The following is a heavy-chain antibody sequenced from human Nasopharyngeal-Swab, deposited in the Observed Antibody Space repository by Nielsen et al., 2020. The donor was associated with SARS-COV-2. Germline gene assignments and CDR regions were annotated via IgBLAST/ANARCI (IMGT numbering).Heavy chain of an antibody. CDR3: ARRYYYDSSGYYLAAFDI. D-gene: IGHD3-22*01. J-gene: IGHJ3*02. CDR2: IYYSGST. V-gene: IGHV4-59*13. Sequence: ETLSLTCTVSGGSISSYYWSWIRQPPGKGLEWIGYIYYSGSTNYNPSLKSRVTISVDTSKNQFSLKLSSVTAADTAVYYCARRYYYDSSGYYLAAFDIWGQGTMVTVSS. CDR1: GGSISSYY.